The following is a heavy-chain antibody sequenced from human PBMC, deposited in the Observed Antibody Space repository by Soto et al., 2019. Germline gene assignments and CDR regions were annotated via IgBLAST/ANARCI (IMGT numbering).Heavy chain of an antibody. J-gene: IGHJ4*02. CDR1: GYTFTSYG. Sequence: GASVKVSCKASGYTFTSYGISWVRQAPGQGLEWMGWISAYNGNTNYAQKLQGRVTMTTDTSTSTAYMDPRSLRSDDTAVYYCARVAYCGGDCYSEVDYWGQGTLVTVSS. CDR3: ARVAYCGGDCYSEVDY. CDR2: ISAYNGNT. D-gene: IGHD2-21*02. V-gene: IGHV1-18*04.